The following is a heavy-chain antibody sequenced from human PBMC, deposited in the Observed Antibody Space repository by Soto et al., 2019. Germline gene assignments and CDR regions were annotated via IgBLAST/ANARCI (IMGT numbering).Heavy chain of an antibody. Sequence: GGSLRLSCAASGFTFSSYSMNWVRQAPGKGLEWVSSISSSSSYIYYADSVKDRFTISRDNAKNSLYLQMNSLRAEDTAVYYCARNLVDTYYDFWSGYYTGTDFDYWGQGTLVTVSS. CDR1: GFTFSSYS. J-gene: IGHJ4*02. D-gene: IGHD3-3*01. V-gene: IGHV3-21*01. CDR2: ISSSSSYI. CDR3: ARNLVDTYYDFWSGYYTGTDFDY.